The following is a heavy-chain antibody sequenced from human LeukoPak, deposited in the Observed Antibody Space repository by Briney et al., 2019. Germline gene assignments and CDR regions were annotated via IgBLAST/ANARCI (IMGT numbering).Heavy chain of an antibody. CDR1: GFTFSSYS. D-gene: IGHD3-3*01. V-gene: IGHV3-21*01. J-gene: IGHJ6*02. CDR2: ISSSSYI. CDR3: AKVQGAIFGVVIYFYYGMDV. Sequence: AGSLTLSCTASGFTFSSYSMNWVRQAPGKGLEWVSSISSSSYIYYADSVKGRFTISRDNAKNSLYLQMNSMRAEETAVYYCAKVQGAIFGVVIYFYYGMDVWGRGTTVTVSS.